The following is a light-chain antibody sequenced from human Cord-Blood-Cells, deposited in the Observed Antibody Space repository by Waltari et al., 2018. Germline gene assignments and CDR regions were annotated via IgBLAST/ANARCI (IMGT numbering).Light chain of an antibody. J-gene: IGKJ3*01. CDR3: QQYDNLPPFT. Sequence: DTQMTQSPSSLSASVGDRVTITCQASQDISNYLNWYQQKPGKAPKLLIYDASNLETGVPSRFSGSGSGTDFTFTISSLQPDDIATYYCQQYDNLPPFTFGPGTKVDIK. CDR1: QDISNY. CDR2: DAS. V-gene: IGKV1-33*01.